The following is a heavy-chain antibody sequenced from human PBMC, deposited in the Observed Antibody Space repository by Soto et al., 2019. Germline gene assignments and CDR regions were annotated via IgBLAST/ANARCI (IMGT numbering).Heavy chain of an antibody. V-gene: IGHV1-69*13. CDR3: ARVWAPEYSGMDV. D-gene: IGHD6-6*01. Sequence: SVKVSCKASGGTFSSYCISWVRQAPGQGLEWMGGIIPIFGTANYAQKFQGRVTITADESTSTVYMELSSLRSEDTAVYYCARVWAPEYSGMDVWGQGTTVTVSS. CDR2: IIPIFGTA. CDR1: GGTFSSYC. J-gene: IGHJ6*02.